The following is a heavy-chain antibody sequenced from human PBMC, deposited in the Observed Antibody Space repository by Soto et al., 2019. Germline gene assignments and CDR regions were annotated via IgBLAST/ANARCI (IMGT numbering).Heavy chain of an antibody. J-gene: IGHJ4*02. CDR1: GFTFSSYA. CDR2: ISYDGSNK. Sequence: GVSLRLSCAASGFTFSSYAMHWVRQAPGKGLEWVAVISYDGSNKYYADSVKGRFTISRDNSKNTLYLQMNSLRADDTAIYYCSSWSYPDYWGQGTRVSVSS. D-gene: IGHD3-16*02. V-gene: IGHV3-30-3*01. CDR3: SSWSYPDY.